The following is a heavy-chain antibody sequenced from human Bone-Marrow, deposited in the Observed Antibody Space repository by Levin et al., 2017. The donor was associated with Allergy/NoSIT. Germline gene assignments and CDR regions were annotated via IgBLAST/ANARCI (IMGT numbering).Heavy chain of an antibody. J-gene: IGHJ3*02. Sequence: SETLSLTCSVSVSAGSVSTDNYYWRWIRQPPGKGLEWIGYISHRGSTHYNPSLQSRVTIATDMPKNQFSLKLCSVTAADTAVHYCAGVRNAFDIWGEGRMVSVS. CDR3: AGVRNAFDI. CDR2: ISHRGST. CDR1: AGSVSTDNYY. V-gene: IGHV4-61*01.